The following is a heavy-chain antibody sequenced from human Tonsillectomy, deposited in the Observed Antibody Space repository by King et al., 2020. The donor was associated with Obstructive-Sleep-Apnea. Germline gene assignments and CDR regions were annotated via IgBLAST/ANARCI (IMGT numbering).Heavy chain of an antibody. CDR1: GFTFSIAW. CDR2: IKSKTDGGTT. D-gene: IGHD6-13*01. J-gene: IGHJ4*02. V-gene: IGHV3-15*05. CDR3: TTDGGEAAGTNY. Sequence: VQLVESGGGLVKPGGSLRLSCAASGFTFSIAWMSWVRQAPGKGLEWVGRIKSKTDGGTTDYAAPVKGRFTISRDDSKNTLYLQMNSLKTEDTAVYYCTTDGGEAAGTNYWGQGTLVTVSS.